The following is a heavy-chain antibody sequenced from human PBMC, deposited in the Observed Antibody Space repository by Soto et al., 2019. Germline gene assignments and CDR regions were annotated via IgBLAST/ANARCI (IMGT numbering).Heavy chain of an antibody. Sequence: EVQLVESGGGLVKPGGSLRLSCAASGFTFSNAWMNWVRQAPGKGLEWVGRIKSKTDGGTTDYAAPVKGRFTISRDDSKNTLYLQMNSLKTGDTAVYYCTTDKGWELFGAGGYYFDYWGQGTLVTVSS. CDR3: TTDKGWELFGAGGYYFDY. V-gene: IGHV3-15*07. D-gene: IGHD1-26*01. J-gene: IGHJ4*02. CDR2: IKSKTDGGTT. CDR1: GFTFSNAW.